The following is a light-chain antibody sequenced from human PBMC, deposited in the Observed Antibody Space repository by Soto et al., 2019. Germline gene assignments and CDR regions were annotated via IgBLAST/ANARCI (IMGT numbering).Light chain of an antibody. CDR1: ISDVGRFDV. V-gene: IGLV2-23*01. J-gene: IGLJ1*01. Sequence: HYVPTQSASVAWSLGHLITIACTGTISDVGRFDVVSWYQQHPGQVPKLIIYEGSRRPSGVSSRFSGSKSGNTASLTISGLQAEEEADYYCCAYVNSRSYVFGSGTKVTVL. CDR2: EGS. CDR3: CAYVNSRSYV.